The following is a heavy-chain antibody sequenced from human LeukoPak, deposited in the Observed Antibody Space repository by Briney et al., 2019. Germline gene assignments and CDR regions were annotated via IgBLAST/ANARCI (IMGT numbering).Heavy chain of an antibody. D-gene: IGHD6-13*01. Sequence: EPSETLSLTCSVSGYSISSGDYWGWIRQPPGKGLEWIANIYYSGTTYYNPSLKSRVTMSVDTSKNQFSLKVSSVTAADTAVYYCARGAAGRGAIDYWGQGTLVTVSS. CDR2: IYYSGTT. CDR1: GYSISSGDY. CDR3: ARGAAGRGAIDY. J-gene: IGHJ4*02. V-gene: IGHV4-38-2*02.